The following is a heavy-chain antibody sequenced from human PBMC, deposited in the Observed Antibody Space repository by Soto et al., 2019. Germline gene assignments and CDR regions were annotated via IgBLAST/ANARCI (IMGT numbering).Heavy chain of an antibody. V-gene: IGHV4-34*01. J-gene: IGHJ4*02. CDR1: GGSFSGYY. CDR3: ARMVRGVIIKRYFDY. CDR2: INHSGST. Sequence: SETLSLTCAVYGGSFSGYYWSWIRQPPGKGLEWIGEINHSGSTNYNPSLKSRVTISVDTSKNQFSLKLSSVTAADTAVYYCARMVRGVIIKRYFDYWGQGTLVTVSS. D-gene: IGHD3-10*01.